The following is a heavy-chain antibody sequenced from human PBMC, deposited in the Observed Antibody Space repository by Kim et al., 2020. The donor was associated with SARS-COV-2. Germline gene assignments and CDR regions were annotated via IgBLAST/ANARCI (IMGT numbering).Heavy chain of an antibody. CDR2: IHYSRRT. CDR1: GGSISNNDYR. Sequence: SETLSLTCSISGGSISNNDYRWTWIRQHPGKGLEWVGHIHYSRRTSYNPSLKSRVAISVDTSKNLFSLNLNSVTAADTAVYYCARAQRPDCSAGRCFYGSLDCWGQGSLVTVSA. J-gene: IGHJ4*02. D-gene: IGHD2-15*01. CDR3: ARAQRPDCSAGRCFYGSLDC. V-gene: IGHV4-31*03.